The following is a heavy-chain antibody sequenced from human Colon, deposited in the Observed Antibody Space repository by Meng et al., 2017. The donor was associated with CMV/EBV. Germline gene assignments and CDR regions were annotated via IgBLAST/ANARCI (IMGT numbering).Heavy chain of an antibody. CDR3: AGDSSRYTVSGY. J-gene: IGHJ4*02. CDR2: ISGSSRDI. V-gene: IGHV3-21*01. CDR1: GFTFSSYS. Sequence: GESLKISCAASGFTFSSYSMNWVRQSPGKGLEWVSSISGSSRDIYYADSVKGRFTISRDNAKNSMYLQMNSLRVEDTAVYYCAGDSSRYTVSGYWGQGTLVTVSS. D-gene: IGHD2-2*01.